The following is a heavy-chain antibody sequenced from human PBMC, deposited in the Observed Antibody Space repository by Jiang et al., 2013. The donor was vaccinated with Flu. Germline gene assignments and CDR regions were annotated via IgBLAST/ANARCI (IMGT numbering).Heavy chain of an antibody. J-gene: IGHJ4*02. Sequence: SGAEVKKPGSSVKISCEASGYRFSDYAIHWVRQAPGQRLEWMGWINAANGDTKYSQKFQDRVTIYRDTSATTVYMELSSLRSEDTAVFFCARGYHDNTGYYYGNFDLWGQGTPVTVSS. CDR2: INAANGDT. CDR3: ARGYHDNTGYYYGNFDL. CDR1: GYRFSDYA. D-gene: IGHD3-22*01. V-gene: IGHV1-3*01.